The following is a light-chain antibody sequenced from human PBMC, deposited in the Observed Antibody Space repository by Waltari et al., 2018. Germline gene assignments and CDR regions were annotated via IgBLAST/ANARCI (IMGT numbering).Light chain of an antibody. V-gene: IGKV1-39*01. Sequence: DIQMTQSPSSLSASVGDRVTLTCRASQTIKSFLSWYQQKPGQAPKLLIYSASNLQRGVPSRFSGSGSGTDFTLTISSLQPEDSATYFCLQTSDIMTWTFGQGTRVDIK. CDR2: SAS. CDR1: QTIKSF. CDR3: LQTSDIMTWT. J-gene: IGKJ1*01.